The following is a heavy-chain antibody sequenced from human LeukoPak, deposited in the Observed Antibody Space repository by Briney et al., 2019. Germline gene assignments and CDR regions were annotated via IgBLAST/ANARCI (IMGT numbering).Heavy chain of an antibody. Sequence: SETLPLTCAVYDGSFSGYYWSWIRQPPGKGLEWIGEINHSGSTNYNPSLKSRVTISVDTSKNQFSLKLSSVTAADRAVYYCASPIRGIAARPPENRRSYYYYMDVWGKGTTVTVSS. CDR3: ASPIRGIAARPPENRRSYYYYMDV. D-gene: IGHD6-6*01. J-gene: IGHJ6*03. V-gene: IGHV4-34*01. CDR2: INHSGST. CDR1: DGSFSGYY.